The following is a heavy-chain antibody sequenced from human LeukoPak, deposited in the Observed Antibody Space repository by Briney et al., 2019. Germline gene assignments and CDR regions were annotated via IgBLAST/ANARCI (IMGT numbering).Heavy chain of an antibody. Sequence: PGGSLRLSCAASGFTFSSYAMSWVRQAPGKGLEWVSAISGSGGSTYYADSVKGRFTISRDNSKNTLYLQTNSLRAEDTAVYYCANQRRIIVGATGDAFDIWGQGTMVTVSS. J-gene: IGHJ3*02. V-gene: IGHV3-23*01. CDR2: ISGSGGST. D-gene: IGHD1-26*01. CDR1: GFTFSSYA. CDR3: ANQRRIIVGATGDAFDI.